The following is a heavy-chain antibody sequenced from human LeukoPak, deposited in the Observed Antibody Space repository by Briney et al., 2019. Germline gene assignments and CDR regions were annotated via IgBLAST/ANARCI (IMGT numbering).Heavy chain of an antibody. V-gene: IGHV3-7*03. J-gene: IGHJ6*02. CDR3: ARGGGLDV. Sequence: ESLRLSCTASGFTFSNFWMNWARQAPGKGLEWVASINHNGNVNYYVDSVKGRFTISRDNAKNSLYLQMSNLRAEDTAVYFCARGGGLDVWGQGATVTVSS. D-gene: IGHD3-16*01. CDR1: GFTFSNFW. CDR2: INHNGNVN.